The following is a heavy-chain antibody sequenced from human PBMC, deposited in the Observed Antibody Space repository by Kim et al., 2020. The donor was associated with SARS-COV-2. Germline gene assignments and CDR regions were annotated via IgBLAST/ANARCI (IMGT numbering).Heavy chain of an antibody. CDR2: NGNT. V-gene: IGHV1-3*01. Sequence: NGNTKYSQKFQGRVTITRDTSASTAYMELSSLRSEDTAVYYCAGVPAARDWGQGTLVTVSS. D-gene: IGHD2-2*01. CDR3: AGVPAARD. J-gene: IGHJ4*02.